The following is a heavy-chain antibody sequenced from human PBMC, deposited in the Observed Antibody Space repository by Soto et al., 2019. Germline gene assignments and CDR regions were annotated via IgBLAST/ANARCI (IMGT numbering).Heavy chain of an antibody. CDR1: GFTVSSNY. V-gene: IGHV3-53*01. J-gene: IGHJ4*02. CDR3: ASCPQNCITASPCCLFFDY. D-gene: IGHD3-10*01. CDR2: IYSGGST. Sequence: PGGSLRLSCAASGFTVSSNYMSWVRQAPGKGLEWVSVIYSGGSTYYADSVKGRFTISRDNSKNTLYLEMNSLRAEDTAVYYCASCPQNCITASPCCLFFDYWGQGTLVTVSS.